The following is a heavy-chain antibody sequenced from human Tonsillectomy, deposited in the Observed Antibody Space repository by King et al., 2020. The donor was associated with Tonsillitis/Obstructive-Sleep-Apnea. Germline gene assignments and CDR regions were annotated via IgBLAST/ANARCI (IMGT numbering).Heavy chain of an antibody. CDR3: ARDQGYCSTSRCYKPFDY. CDR1: GGTFNSYG. D-gene: IGHD2-2*02. J-gene: IGHJ4*02. CDR2: IIPMIGIT. Sequence: VQLVESGAEVKKPGSSVNVSCKASGGTFNSYGITWVRQAPGQGLEWMGRIIPMIGITNYAQKLQDRVTITADKSTSTAYMELNSLRSEDTAVYYCARDQGYCSTSRCYKPFDYWGQGTPVTVSS. V-gene: IGHV1-69*09.